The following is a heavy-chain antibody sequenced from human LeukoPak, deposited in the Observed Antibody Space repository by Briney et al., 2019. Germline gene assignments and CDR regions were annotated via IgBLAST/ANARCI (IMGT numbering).Heavy chain of an antibody. CDR1: GYTFTDYY. V-gene: IGHV1-2*02. CDR3: ARERGLGSSGWYPTVDAFDI. J-gene: IGHJ3*02. CDR2: INPNSGGT. Sequence: ASVKVSCKASGYTFTDYYINWVRQAPGQGLEWMGWINPNSGGTNYAQKFQGRVTMTTDTSTSTAYMELRSLRSDDTAVYYCARERGLGSSGWYPTVDAFDIWGQGTMVTVSS. D-gene: IGHD6-19*01.